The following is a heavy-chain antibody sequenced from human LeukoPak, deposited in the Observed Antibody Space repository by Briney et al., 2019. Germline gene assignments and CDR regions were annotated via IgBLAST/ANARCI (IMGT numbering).Heavy chain of an antibody. CDR3: ARSVYDSSGYYRALEY. Sequence: PGGSLRLSCAASGFTFSSYWMHWVRQAPGKGLVWVSRINSDGSSTNYADSVKGRLTISRDNAKNTLYLQMNSLRAEDTAVYYCARSVYDSSGYYRALEYWGQGTLVTVSS. CDR1: GFTFSSYW. J-gene: IGHJ4*02. D-gene: IGHD3-22*01. CDR2: INSDGSST. V-gene: IGHV3-74*01.